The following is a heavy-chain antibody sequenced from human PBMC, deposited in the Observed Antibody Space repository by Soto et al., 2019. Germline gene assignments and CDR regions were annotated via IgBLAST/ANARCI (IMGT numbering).Heavy chain of an antibody. CDR2: INADNGNT. D-gene: IGHD4-17*01. CDR3: ATEIDGTTVNSLDY. Sequence: ASVKVSCKASGYTFSGSVMHWVRQAPGQRLERMGWINADNGNTKYSQKFQGRGTITRDTSASTAYMELSSLRSEDTTVYYCATEIDGTTVNSLDYWGQGTLVTVSS. CDR1: GYTFSGSV. V-gene: IGHV1-3*01. J-gene: IGHJ4*02.